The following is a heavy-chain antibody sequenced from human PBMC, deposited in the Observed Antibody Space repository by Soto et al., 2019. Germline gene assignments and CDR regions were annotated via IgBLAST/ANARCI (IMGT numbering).Heavy chain of an antibody. CDR2: ISAYNGNT. D-gene: IGHD6-13*01. Sequence: ASVKASCKAAGYTFTSYGISWVRQAPGQGLEWMGWISAYNGNTNYAQKLQGRVTMTTDTSTSTAYVELRSLRSDDTAVYYCARDNRPRIAAAGTPPDYWGQGTLVTVSS. CDR1: GYTFTSYG. J-gene: IGHJ4*02. CDR3: ARDNRPRIAAAGTPPDY. V-gene: IGHV1-18*01.